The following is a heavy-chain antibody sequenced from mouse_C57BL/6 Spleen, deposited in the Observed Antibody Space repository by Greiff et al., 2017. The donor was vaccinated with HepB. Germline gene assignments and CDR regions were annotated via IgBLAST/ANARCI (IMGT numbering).Heavy chain of an antibody. CDR3: ARHGRIYYDYDYAMDY. V-gene: IGHV5-6*01. CDR2: ISSGGSYT. J-gene: IGHJ4*01. CDR1: GFTFSSYG. Sequence: EVKLVESGGDLVKPGGSLKLSCAASGFTFSSYGMSWVRQTPDKRLEWVATISSGGSYTYYPDSVKGRFTISRDNAKNTLYLQMSSLKSEDTAMYYCARHGRIYYDYDYAMDYWGQGTSVTVSS. D-gene: IGHD2-4*01.